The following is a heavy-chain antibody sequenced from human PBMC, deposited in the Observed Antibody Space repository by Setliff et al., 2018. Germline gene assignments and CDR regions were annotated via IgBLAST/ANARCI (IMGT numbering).Heavy chain of an antibody. Sequence: ASVKVSCKASGYTFTSYGISWVRQAPGQGLEWMGWISAYNGNTNYAQKRQGRVTMTTDTSTSTAYMELRSLRSDDTAVYYCARGGRYDFWSGYTRGAFDIWGQGTMVTV. CDR3: ARGGRYDFWSGYTRGAFDI. CDR1: GYTFTSYG. V-gene: IGHV1-18*01. J-gene: IGHJ3*02. CDR2: ISAYNGNT. D-gene: IGHD3-3*01.